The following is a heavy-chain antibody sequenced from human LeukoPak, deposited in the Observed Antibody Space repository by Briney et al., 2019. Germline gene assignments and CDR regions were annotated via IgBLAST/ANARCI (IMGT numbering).Heavy chain of an antibody. J-gene: IGHJ4*02. Sequence: ASVTVSCKPSGYTFTDSYIHWVRQAPGGGLQWMGWISPNNSDTKYAEDFQDRVTMTRDTSISTAYMELTGLTPDDTAVYYCVRSPIGASAYWGRGTLVTVSS. V-gene: IGHV1-2*02. D-gene: IGHD3-10*01. CDR1: GYTFTDSY. CDR3: VRSPIGASAY. CDR2: ISPNNSDT.